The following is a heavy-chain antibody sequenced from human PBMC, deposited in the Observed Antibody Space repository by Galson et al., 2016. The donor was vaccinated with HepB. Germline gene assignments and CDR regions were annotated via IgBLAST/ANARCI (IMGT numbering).Heavy chain of an antibody. V-gene: IGHV1-18*01. CDR2: ISGHNGNT. D-gene: IGHD2-15*01. CDR1: GYSFSSYG. J-gene: IGHJ4*02. Sequence: SVKVSCKASGYSFSSYGVSWVRQAPGQGLEWMGWISGHNGNTRYAEKFLGRVTMTTDTPASTAYLELRSLRSDDTAVYYCARAPDLVFIAATPLEDWGQGTQVTVSS. CDR3: ARAPDLVFIAATPLED.